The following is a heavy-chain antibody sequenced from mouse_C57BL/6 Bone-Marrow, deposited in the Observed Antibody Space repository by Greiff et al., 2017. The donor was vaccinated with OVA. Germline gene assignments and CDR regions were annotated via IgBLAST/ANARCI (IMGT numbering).Heavy chain of an antibody. J-gene: IGHJ2*01. CDR1: GFTFSDYG. V-gene: IGHV5-17*01. CDR3: ALLAFDY. CDR2: ISSGSSTI. Sequence: VQLKQSGGGLVKPGGSLKLSCAASGFTFSDYGMHWVRQAPEKGLEWVAYISSGSSTIYYADTVKGRFTISRDNAKNTLFLQMTSLRSEDTAMYYCALLAFDYWGQGTTLTVSS.